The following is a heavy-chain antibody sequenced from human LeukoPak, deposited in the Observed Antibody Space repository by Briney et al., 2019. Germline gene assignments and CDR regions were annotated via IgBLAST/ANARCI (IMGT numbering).Heavy chain of an antibody. CDR2: ISSSSSTI. CDR3: ARGRSGYVAY. V-gene: IGHV3-48*01. J-gene: IGHJ4*02. Sequence: GGSLRLSCAASGFTFSSYSMNWVRQAPGKGLEWVSYISSSSSTIYYADSVKGRFTISGDNAKNSLYLQMNSLRAEDTAVYYCARGRSGYVAYWGQGTLVTVSS. CDR1: GFTFSSYS. D-gene: IGHD6-19*01.